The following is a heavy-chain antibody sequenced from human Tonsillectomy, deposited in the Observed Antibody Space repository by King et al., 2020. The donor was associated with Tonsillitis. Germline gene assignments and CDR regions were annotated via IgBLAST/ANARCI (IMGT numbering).Heavy chain of an antibody. V-gene: IGHV4-34*12. CDR3: ANLLGLEVEGVDV. D-gene: IGHD2-21*01. CDR1: GGSFSGYY. Sequence: VQLQQWGEGLLKPSETLSLTCAVYGGSFSGYYWSWIRQPPGKGLEWIGEIIHSGSTNYNPSLKSRVTMSGDTSKNQFSLNLSSVTAADTAVYYCANLLGLEVEGVDVWGQGTTVTVSS. J-gene: IGHJ6*02. CDR2: IIHSGST.